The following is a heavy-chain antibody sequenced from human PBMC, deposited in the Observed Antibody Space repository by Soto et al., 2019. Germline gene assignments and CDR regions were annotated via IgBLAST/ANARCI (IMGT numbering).Heavy chain of an antibody. D-gene: IGHD6-13*01. J-gene: IGHJ3*02. CDR3: ATEPWGIAAAGGAFDI. V-gene: IGHV4-59*08. CDR1: GGSISSYY. Sequence: SETLSLTCTVSGGSISSYYWSWIRQPPGKGLEWIGYIYYSGSTYYNPSLKSRVTISVDTSKNQFSLKLSSVTAADTAVYYCATEPWGIAAAGGAFDIWGQGTMVTVSS. CDR2: IYYSGST.